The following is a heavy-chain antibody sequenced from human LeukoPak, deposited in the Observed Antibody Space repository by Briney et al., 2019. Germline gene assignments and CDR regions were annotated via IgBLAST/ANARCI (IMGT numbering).Heavy chain of an antibody. J-gene: IGHJ4*02. CDR2: IWYDGSNK. CDR3: GRGRGSSGWYIDY. D-gene: IGHD6-19*01. V-gene: IGHV3-33*01. CDR1: GFTFSSYG. Sequence: GKSLRLSCEESGFTFSSYGMHWVRQAPSKGLEWVADIWYDGSNKYYADSVKGRFTISRDNSKNTLYLQMNSLRAEDTAVNYCGRGRGSSGWYIDYWGQGTLVTVSS.